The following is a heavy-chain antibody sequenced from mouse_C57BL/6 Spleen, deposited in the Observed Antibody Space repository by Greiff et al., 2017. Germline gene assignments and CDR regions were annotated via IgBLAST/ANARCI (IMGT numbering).Heavy chain of an antibody. CDR3: ARSLPYSNYAMDY. Sequence: EVQLQQSGPELVKPGASVKISCKASGYTFTDYYMNWVKQSHGKSLEWIGDINPNNGGTSYNQKFKGKATLTVDKSSSTAYMELRSLTSEDSAVYYCARSLPYSNYAMDYWGQGTSVTVSS. V-gene: IGHV1-26*01. J-gene: IGHJ4*01. CDR2: INPNNGGT. CDR1: GYTFTDYY. D-gene: IGHD2-5*01.